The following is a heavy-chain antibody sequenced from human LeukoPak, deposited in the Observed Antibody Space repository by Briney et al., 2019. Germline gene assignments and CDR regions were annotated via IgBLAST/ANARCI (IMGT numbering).Heavy chain of an antibody. CDR1: GYTFTSYD. V-gene: IGHV1-46*01. CDR3: ARVGSSTWYESDY. Sequence: ASVKVSCKASGYTFTSYDFNWLRQATGQGPEWMGIINPSGGSTSYAQKFQGRVTMTRDTSTSTVYMELSSLRSEDTAVYYCARVGSSTWYESDYWGQGTLVTVSS. J-gene: IGHJ4*02. D-gene: IGHD6-13*01. CDR2: INPSGGST.